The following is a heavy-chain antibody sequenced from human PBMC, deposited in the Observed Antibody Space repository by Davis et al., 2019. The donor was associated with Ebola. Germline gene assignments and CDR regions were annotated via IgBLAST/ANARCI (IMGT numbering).Heavy chain of an antibody. D-gene: IGHD6-13*01. CDR3: AKDVDSSSWYSVHLGY. J-gene: IGHJ4*02. CDR2: ISSSGSTI. Sequence: GGSLRLSCAASGFTFSDYYMSWIRQAPGKGLEWVSYISSSGSTIYHADSVKGRFTISRDNAKNCLYLQMNSLRPEDTALYYCAKDVDSSSWYSVHLGYWGQGTLVTVSS. V-gene: IGHV3-11*01. CDR1: GFTFSDYY.